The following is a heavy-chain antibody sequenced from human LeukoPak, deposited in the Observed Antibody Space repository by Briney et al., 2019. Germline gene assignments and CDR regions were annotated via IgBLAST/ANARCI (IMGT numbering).Heavy chain of an antibody. J-gene: IGHJ4*02. D-gene: IGHD3-22*01. CDR3: AREDKEGYYYDSSGYNY. V-gene: IGHV4-59*01. CDR1: GGSISSYY. Sequence: SETLSLTCTVSGGSISSYYWSWIRQPPGKGLEWIGYIYYSGSTNYNPSLKSRVTISVDTSKNQFSLKLSSVTAADTAVYYCAREDKEGYYYDSSGYNYWGQGTLVTVSS. CDR2: IYYSGST.